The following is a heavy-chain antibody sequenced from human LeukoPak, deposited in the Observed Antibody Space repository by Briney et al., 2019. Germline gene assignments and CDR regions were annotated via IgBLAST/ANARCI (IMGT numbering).Heavy chain of an antibody. CDR1: GFTFSSYS. J-gene: IGHJ4*02. CDR3: ASWVAAAGTNY. CDR2: ISSSSSYI. V-gene: IGHV3-21*01. D-gene: IGHD6-13*01. Sequence: GGSLRLSCAACGFTFSSYSMNWVRQAPGKGLEWVSSISSSSSYIYYADSVRGRFTISRDNAKNSLYLQMNSLRAEDTAVYYCASWVAAAGTNYWGQGTLVTVSS.